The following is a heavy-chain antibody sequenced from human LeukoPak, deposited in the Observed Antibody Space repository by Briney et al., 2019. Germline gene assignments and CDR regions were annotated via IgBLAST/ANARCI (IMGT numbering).Heavy chain of an antibody. Sequence: PSETLSLTCAVYGGSFSGHYWSWIRQPPGKGLEWIGCLYYNGNTNYNPSLKSRVTISVDTSKNQVSLKLTSVTAADTAVYYCASSMAQWLIRGYWGQGTLVTVSS. CDR3: ASSMAQWLIRGY. V-gene: IGHV4-59*08. CDR2: LYYNGNT. D-gene: IGHD6-19*01. J-gene: IGHJ4*02. CDR1: GGSFSGHY.